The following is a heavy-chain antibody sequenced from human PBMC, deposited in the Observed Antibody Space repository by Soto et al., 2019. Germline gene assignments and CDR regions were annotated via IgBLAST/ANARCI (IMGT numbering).Heavy chain of an antibody. CDR3: ARSNYYDSSGYYDY. V-gene: IGHV3-33*01. CDR2: IWYDGSNK. D-gene: IGHD3-22*01. Sequence: QVQLVESGGGVVQPGRSLRLSCAASGFTFSSYGMHWVRQAPGKGLEWVAVIWYDGSNKYYADSVKGRFTISRDNSKNTLYPQMNSLRAEDTAVYYCARSNYYDSSGYYDYWGQGTLVTVSS. J-gene: IGHJ4*02. CDR1: GFTFSSYG.